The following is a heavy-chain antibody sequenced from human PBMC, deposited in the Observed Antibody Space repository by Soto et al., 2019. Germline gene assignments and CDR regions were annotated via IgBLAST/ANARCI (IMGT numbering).Heavy chain of an antibody. CDR1: GYTFTSYA. D-gene: IGHD2-21*02. CDR3: ARVADCGGDCYSDGYFDY. V-gene: IGHV1-3*01. Sequence: QVQLVQSGAEVKKPGASVKVSCKASGYTFTSYAMHWVRQAPGQSLEWMGWINAGNGNIKYSQKFQGRVTITRDTSATTAYMELSSLRSEDTAVYYCARVADCGGDCYSDGYFDYWGQGTLVTVSS. CDR2: INAGNGNI. J-gene: IGHJ4*02.